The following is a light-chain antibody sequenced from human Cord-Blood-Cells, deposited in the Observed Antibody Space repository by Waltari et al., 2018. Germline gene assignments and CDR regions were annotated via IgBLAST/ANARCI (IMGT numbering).Light chain of an antibody. CDR3: QTWGTGIQV. J-gene: IGLJ3*02. Sequence: QLVLTQSPSASASLGASVKLTCTLSSGHSSYAIAWHQQQPEKGPRYLMKLNSDGSHSKGDGIADRFSGSSSGAERYLTISSLQSEDEDDYYCQTWGTGIQVFGGGTKLTVL. CDR2: LNSDGSH. V-gene: IGLV4-69*01. CDR1: SGHSSYA.